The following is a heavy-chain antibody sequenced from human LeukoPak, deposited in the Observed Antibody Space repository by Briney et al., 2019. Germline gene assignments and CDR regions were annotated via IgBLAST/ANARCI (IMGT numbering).Heavy chain of an antibody. Sequence: SRTLSLTCTVSGGSISSGGYYWSWIRQHPGKGLEWIGYIYYSGSTYYNPSLRSRVTISVDTSKNQFSLKLSSVTAADTAVYYCARENWNYFDYWGQGTLVTVSS. CDR3: ARENWNYFDY. J-gene: IGHJ4*02. CDR1: GGSISSGGYY. D-gene: IGHD1-1*01. CDR2: IYYSGST. V-gene: IGHV4-31*03.